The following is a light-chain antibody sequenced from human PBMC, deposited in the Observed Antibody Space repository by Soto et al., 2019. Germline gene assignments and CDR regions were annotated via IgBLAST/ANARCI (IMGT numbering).Light chain of an antibody. J-gene: IGKJ1*01. CDR2: KAP. V-gene: IGKV1-5*03. Sequence: DIQMTQSPSTLSASVGDRVTITCRASQSISSWLAWYQQKPGKAPKLLIYKAPSLEGGVPSRFSGSGSGTEFTLTISSLQPDDFATYYCQQYNSLWTFGQGTKVEIK. CDR3: QQYNSLWT. CDR1: QSISSW.